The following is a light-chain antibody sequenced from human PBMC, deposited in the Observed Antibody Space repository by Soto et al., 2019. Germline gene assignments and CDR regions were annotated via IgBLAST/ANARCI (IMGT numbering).Light chain of an antibody. J-gene: IGKJ1*01. CDR2: GAS. V-gene: IGKV3-15*01. Sequence: EIVMTQSPATLSMSPGERATLSCRASQSISSNLAWYQQRPGQAPRLLIYGASTRATGIPARFSGSGSGTEFTLTISSLQSEDFAVYYCQQYNIWTWTFSQGTKVDIK. CDR1: QSISSN. CDR3: QQYNIWTWT.